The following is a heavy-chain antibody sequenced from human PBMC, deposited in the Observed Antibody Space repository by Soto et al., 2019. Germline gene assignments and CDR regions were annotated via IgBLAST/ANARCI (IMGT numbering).Heavy chain of an antibody. CDR2: ISTYNGNT. CDR3: AREMVRGVGSDY. Sequence: QVQLVQSGAEVKKPGASVKVSCKASGHTFTSYGISWVRQAPGQGLEWMGWISTYNGNTKYAQKHLGRVTMTTATSTSTAYMELRSLRSDDTAVFYCAREMVRGVGSDYLGQGPLVTVSS. CDR1: GHTFTSYG. D-gene: IGHD3-10*01. V-gene: IGHV1-18*01. J-gene: IGHJ4*02.